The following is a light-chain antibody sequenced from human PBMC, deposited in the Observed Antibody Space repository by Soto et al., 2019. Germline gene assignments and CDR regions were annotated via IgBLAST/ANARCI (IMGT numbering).Light chain of an antibody. CDR3: QQSYITPPIT. J-gene: IGKJ5*01. CDR1: QSISSW. V-gene: IGKV1-39*01. CDR2: AAS. Sequence: DIQMTQSPSTLSASVGDRGTITCRASQSISSWLAWYQHKPGKAPKLLINAASNLRSGVPSRFSGSGSGTDFTLTIDGLQPEDFAVYYCQQSYITPPITFGQGTRLEIK.